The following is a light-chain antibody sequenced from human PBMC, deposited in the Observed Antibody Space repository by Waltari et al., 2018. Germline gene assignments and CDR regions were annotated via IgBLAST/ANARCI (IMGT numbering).Light chain of an antibody. CDR2: EDD. Sequence: FILTQPHSVSESPGKTVTISCTRSSGSIASTYVQWYQQRPGSAPTTVIYEDDQRPSGVPDRFSGSIDGSSNSASLTISGLKTEDESDYYCQSYDSTTVIFGGGTKLTVL. J-gene: IGLJ2*01. CDR3: QSYDSTTVI. V-gene: IGLV6-57*03. CDR1: SGSIASTY.